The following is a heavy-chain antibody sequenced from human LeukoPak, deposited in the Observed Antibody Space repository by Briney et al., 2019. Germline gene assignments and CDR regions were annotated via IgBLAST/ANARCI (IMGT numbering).Heavy chain of an antibody. J-gene: IGHJ4*02. V-gene: IGHV3-23*01. CDR2: ISGSGGST. D-gene: IGHD3-22*01. CDR1: EFSVGSNY. CDR3: AKVKDPKIVVVILDY. Sequence: PGGSLRLSCAASEFSVGSNYMSWVRQAPGKGLEWVSAISGSGGSTYYADSVKGRFTISRDNSKNTLYLQMNSLRAEDTAVYYCAKVKDPKIVVVILDYWGQGTLVTVSS.